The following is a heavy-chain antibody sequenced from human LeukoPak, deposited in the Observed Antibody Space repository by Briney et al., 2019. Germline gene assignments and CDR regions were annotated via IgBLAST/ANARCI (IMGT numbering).Heavy chain of an antibody. CDR3: ARDADCSGGSCFSGNWFDP. CDR2: ISSSSSYI. Sequence: GGSLRLSCAASGFTFSSYSMNWVRQAPGKGLEWVSSISSSSSYIYYADSVKGRFTISRDNAKNSLYLQMNSLRAEDTAVYYCARDADCSGGSCFSGNWFDPWGQGTLVTVSS. J-gene: IGHJ5*02. D-gene: IGHD2-15*01. V-gene: IGHV3-21*01. CDR1: GFTFSSYS.